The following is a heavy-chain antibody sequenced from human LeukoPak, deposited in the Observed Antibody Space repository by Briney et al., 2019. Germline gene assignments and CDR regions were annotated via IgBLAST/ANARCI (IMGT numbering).Heavy chain of an antibody. V-gene: IGHV3-48*03. Sequence: GGSLRLSCAASGFTFSSYEMNWVRQAPGKGLEWVSYISTTGSSIYYADSVKGRFTISRDNAKNSLYLQMNSLRAEDTAVYYCARDPNYYDSSGYGDDYWGQGTLVTVSS. D-gene: IGHD3-22*01. CDR3: ARDPNYYDSSGYGDDY. J-gene: IGHJ4*02. CDR1: GFTFSSYE. CDR2: ISTTGSSI.